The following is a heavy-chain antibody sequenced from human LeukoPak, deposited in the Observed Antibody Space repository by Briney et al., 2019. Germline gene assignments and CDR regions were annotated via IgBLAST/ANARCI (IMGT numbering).Heavy chain of an antibody. CDR2: IYHSGST. Sequence: PSETLSLTCTVTGGSISSGGYYWSWIRQPPGKGLEWIGYIYHSGSTYYNPSLKSRVTISVDRSKNQFSLKLSSVTAADTAVYYCASEGFVGYSIIWGQGTLVTVSS. J-gene: IGHJ4*02. CDR3: ASEGFVGYSII. V-gene: IGHV4-30-2*01. D-gene: IGHD6-13*01. CDR1: GGSISSGGYY.